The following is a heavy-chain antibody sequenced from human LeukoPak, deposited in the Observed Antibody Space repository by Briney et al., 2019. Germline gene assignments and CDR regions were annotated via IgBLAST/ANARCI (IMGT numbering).Heavy chain of an antibody. CDR1: GGTFSSYA. D-gene: IGHD6-13*01. J-gene: IGHJ4*02. V-gene: IGHV1-69*13. Sequence: SVKVSCKASGGTFSSYAISWVRQAPGQGLEWMGGIIPIFGTANYAQKFQGRVTITADESTSTAYMELSSLRSDDTAMYYCTSGDTSSWYFWGQGTLVTVSS. CDR2: IIPIFGTA. CDR3: TSGDTSSWYF.